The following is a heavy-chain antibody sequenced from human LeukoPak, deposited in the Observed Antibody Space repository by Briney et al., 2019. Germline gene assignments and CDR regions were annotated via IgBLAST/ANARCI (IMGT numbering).Heavy chain of an antibody. J-gene: IGHJ4*02. D-gene: IGHD3-10*01. V-gene: IGHV1-46*01. CDR3: ARDGGRDGSGSVSNFFDY. Sequence: ASVKVSCKASGYTFTSYGITWVRQAPGQGLEWMGRMNPSGGWTGYAQKFQGRVTMTSDTSTSTVYMELSSLRSEDTAVYYCARDGGRDGSGSVSNFFDYWGQGTQVTVSS. CDR2: MNPSGGWT. CDR1: GYTFTSYG.